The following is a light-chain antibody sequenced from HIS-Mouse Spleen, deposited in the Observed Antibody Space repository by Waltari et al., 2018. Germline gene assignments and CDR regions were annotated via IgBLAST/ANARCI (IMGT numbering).Light chain of an antibody. CDR3: SSYTSSSIVV. J-gene: IGLJ2*01. CDR2: DVS. Sequence: QSALTQPASVSGSPGQSITISCTGTSSDVGGYNYVSWYQQHPGKAPKLMIYDVSNRPSGVSNRFSGSKSGNTASLTISGLQAEDDADYYCSSYTSSSIVVFGGGTKLTVL. CDR1: SSDVGGYNY. V-gene: IGLV2-14*03.